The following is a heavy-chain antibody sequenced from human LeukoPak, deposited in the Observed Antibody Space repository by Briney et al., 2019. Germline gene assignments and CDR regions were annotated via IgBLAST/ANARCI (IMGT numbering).Heavy chain of an antibody. D-gene: IGHD4/OR15-4a*01. CDR2: IYYSGST. Sequence: SETLSLTCTVSGGSISSGDYYWSWIRQPPGKGLEWIGYIYYSGSTYYNPSLKGRVTMSVDTSKNQFSLKLSSVTAADTAVYYCARELTYADYWGQGTLVTVSS. J-gene: IGHJ4*02. V-gene: IGHV4-30-4*01. CDR1: GGSISSGDYY. CDR3: ARELTYADY.